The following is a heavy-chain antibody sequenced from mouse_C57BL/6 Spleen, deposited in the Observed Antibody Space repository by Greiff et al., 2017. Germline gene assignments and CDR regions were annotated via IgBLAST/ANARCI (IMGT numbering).Heavy chain of an antibody. D-gene: IGHD2-4*01. Sequence: VQLQQPGTELVKPGASVKLSCKASGYTFTSYWMHWVKQRPGQGLEWIGNINPSNGGTNSNEKFKSKATLTVDKSSSTAYMQLSSLTSEDSAVYYCERLGYDYDGYFDVWGTGTTVTVSS. CDR1: GYTFTSYW. CDR2: INPSNGGT. CDR3: ERLGYDYDGYFDV. J-gene: IGHJ1*03. V-gene: IGHV1-53*01.